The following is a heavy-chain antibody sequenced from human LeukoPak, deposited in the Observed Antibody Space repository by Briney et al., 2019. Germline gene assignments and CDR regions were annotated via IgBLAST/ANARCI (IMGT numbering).Heavy chain of an antibody. CDR2: IYYSGST. D-gene: IGHD3-3*01. CDR3: ARAQKVGILGVAYAYMDV. Sequence: SQTLSLACTVSGGSISSGGYYWSWIRQHPGKGLEWIGYIYYSGSTYYNPSLKSRVTISVDTSKNQFSLKLSSVTAADTAVYYCARAQKVGILGVAYAYMDVWGKGTTVTVSS. V-gene: IGHV4-31*03. CDR1: GGSISSGGYY. J-gene: IGHJ6*03.